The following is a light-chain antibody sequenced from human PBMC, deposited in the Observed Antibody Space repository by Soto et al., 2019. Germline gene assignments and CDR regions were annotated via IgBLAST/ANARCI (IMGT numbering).Light chain of an antibody. Sequence: EIVLTQSPATLSLSPGERATLSCRASQSVSSYLAWYQQKPVQVPRLLIYDVSNRATGIPARFSGSGSGTDFTLTISSLEPEDFAVYYCQQRSTWPQTFGQGTKVEI. CDR1: QSVSSY. CDR3: QQRSTWPQT. J-gene: IGKJ1*01. V-gene: IGKV3-11*01. CDR2: DVS.